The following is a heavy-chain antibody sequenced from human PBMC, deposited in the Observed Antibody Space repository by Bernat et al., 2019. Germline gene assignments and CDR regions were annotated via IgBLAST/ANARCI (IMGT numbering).Heavy chain of an antibody. CDR2: ISSTSPYT. CDR3: ARVSPTGFDY. D-gene: IGHD2/OR15-2a*01. V-gene: IGHV3-11*06. J-gene: IGHJ4*02. CDR1: GFIFSDYF. Sequence: QVQLVESGGGLVKAGGSLRLSCGASGFIFSDYFMGWMRQAPGKGLEWVSYISSTSPYTNYADSVKGRFTISRDNAKRSLYLQMNSLRAEDTAVYYCARVSPTGFDYWGQGTLVTVSS.